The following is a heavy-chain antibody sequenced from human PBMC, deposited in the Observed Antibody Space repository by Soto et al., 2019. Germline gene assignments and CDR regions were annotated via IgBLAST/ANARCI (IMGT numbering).Heavy chain of an antibody. J-gene: IGHJ5*02. V-gene: IGHV3-30-3*01. Sequence: GGSLRLSCAASGFTFSSYAMHWVRQAPGKGLEWVAVISYDGSNKYYADSVKGRFTISRDNSKNTLYLQMNSLRAEDTAVYYCASSSSYWFDPWGQGTLVTAPQ. CDR1: GFTFSSYA. CDR3: ASSSSYWFDP. D-gene: IGHD6-13*01. CDR2: ISYDGSNK.